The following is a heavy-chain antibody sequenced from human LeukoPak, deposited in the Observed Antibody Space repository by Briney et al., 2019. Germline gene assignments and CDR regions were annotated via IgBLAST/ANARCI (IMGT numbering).Heavy chain of an antibody. J-gene: IGHJ4*02. CDR3: ASWHSGWYGGY. CDR1: GGSFSGYY. Sequence: SETLSLTCAVYGGSFSGYYWSWIRQPPGRGLEWIGEINHSGSTNYNPSLKSRVTISVDTSKNQFSLNLSSVTAADTAVYYCASWHSGWYGGYWGQGTLVTVSS. CDR2: INHSGST. V-gene: IGHV4-34*01. D-gene: IGHD6-19*01.